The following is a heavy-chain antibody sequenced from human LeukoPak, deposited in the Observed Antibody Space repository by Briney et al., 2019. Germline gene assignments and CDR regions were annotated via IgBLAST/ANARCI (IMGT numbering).Heavy chain of an antibody. D-gene: IGHD6-19*01. J-gene: IGHJ4*02. Sequence: LSLTCAVHGVTLTGSYWRWIRQAPGKGLEWVSYISPGGDEVYFADSVKGRFTISRDNAKNSLFLQMSSLTAEDTAVYYCSGGRDIAVAGPGGYFDYWGQGSLVTVSS. CDR2: ISPGGDEV. CDR1: GVTLTGSY. V-gene: IGHV3-11*01. CDR3: SGGRDIAVAGPGGYFDY.